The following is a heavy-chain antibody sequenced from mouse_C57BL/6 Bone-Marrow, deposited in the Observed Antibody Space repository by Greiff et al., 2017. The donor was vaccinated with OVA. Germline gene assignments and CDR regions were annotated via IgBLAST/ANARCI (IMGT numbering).Heavy chain of an antibody. D-gene: IGHD2-2*01. Sequence: VQLQQSGAELVRPGSSVKLSCKASGYTFTSYWMHWVKQRPIQGLEWIGNIDPSDSETHYNQKFKDKATLTVDKSSSTAYMQLSSLTSEDSAVYYCARGNFLVKAWFAYWGQGTLVTVSA. V-gene: IGHV1-52*01. CDR3: ARGNFLVKAWFAY. CDR2: IDPSDSET. J-gene: IGHJ3*01. CDR1: GYTFTSYW.